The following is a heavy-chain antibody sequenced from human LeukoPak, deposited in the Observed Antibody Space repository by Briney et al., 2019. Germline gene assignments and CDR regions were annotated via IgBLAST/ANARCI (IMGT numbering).Heavy chain of an antibody. CDR3: AKHMRATDTYSFFGLDV. CDR2: INWNGGGT. D-gene: IGHD1-26*01. CDR1: GFTFKDYG. Sequence: GGSLRLSCAATGFTFKDYGMHWVRQPPGKGLEWVSSINWNGGGTDYADSVKGRFTISRDNAKNSLYLQLSSLRPEDTALYYCAKHMRATDTYSFFGLDVWGQGTLVTVSS. V-gene: IGHV3-9*01. J-gene: IGHJ4*02.